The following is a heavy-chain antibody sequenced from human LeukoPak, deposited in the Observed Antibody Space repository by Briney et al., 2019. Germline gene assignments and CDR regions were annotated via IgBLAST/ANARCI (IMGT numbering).Heavy chain of an antibody. CDR3: AKEVTVTPYYYYYMDV. CDR1: GFTFSSYG. J-gene: IGHJ6*03. Sequence: GGSLRLSCAASGFTFSSYGMHWVRQAPGKGLEWVASIRYDGSNKYYADSVKGRFTISRDNSKNTLYLQMNSLRAEDTAVYYCAKEVTVTPYYYYYMDVWGKGTTVTVSS. CDR2: IRYDGSNK. D-gene: IGHD4-11*01. V-gene: IGHV3-30*02.